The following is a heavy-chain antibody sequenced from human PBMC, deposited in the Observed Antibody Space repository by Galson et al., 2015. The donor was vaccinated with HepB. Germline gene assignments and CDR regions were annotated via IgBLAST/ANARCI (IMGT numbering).Heavy chain of an antibody. CDR3: ASDAGSSHWFDP. CDR1: GYTFTSYD. Sequence: SVKVSCKASGYTFTSYDINWVRQATGQGLEWMGWMNPNSGNTGYAQKFQGRVTMTRNTSISTAYMELSSLRSEDTAVYYCASDAGSSHWFDPWGQGTLVTVSS. D-gene: IGHD3-10*01. CDR2: MNPNSGNT. V-gene: IGHV1-8*01. J-gene: IGHJ5*02.